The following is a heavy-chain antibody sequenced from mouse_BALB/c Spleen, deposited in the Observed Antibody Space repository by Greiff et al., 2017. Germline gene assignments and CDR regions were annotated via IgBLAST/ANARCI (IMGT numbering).Heavy chain of an antibody. CDR3: ARGSSGYPFAY. CDR1: GYTFTSYW. D-gene: IGHD3-1*01. CDR2: INPSTGYT. J-gene: IGHJ3*01. Sequence: QVQLQQSGAELAKPGASVKMSCKASGYTFTSYWMHWVKQRPGQGLEWIGYINPSTGYTEYNQKFKDKATLTADKSSSTAYMQLSSLTSEDSAVYYCARGSSGYPFAYWGQGTLVTVSA. V-gene: IGHV1-7*01.